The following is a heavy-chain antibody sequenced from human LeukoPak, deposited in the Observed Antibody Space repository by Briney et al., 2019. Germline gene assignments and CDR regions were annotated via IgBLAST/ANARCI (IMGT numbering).Heavy chain of an antibody. CDR2: IYHPVDT. D-gene: IGHD3-22*01. V-gene: IGHV4-59*01. J-gene: IGHJ4*02. CDR3: AIRRYFDSTGYNPSDYFDY. CDR1: GDSFIGSY. Sequence: SETLSLICAVSGDSFIGSYWSWIRQAPGKGLEWIGYIYHPVDTSYNPSLQSRVTISADISKKQFSLRMTSVTAADTAVYYCAIRRYFDSTGYNPSDYFDYWGQGILVTVSS.